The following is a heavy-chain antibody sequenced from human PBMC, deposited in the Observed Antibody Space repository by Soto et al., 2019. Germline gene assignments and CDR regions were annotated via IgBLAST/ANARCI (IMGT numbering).Heavy chain of an antibody. D-gene: IGHD2-21*01. CDR1: GFTFSSYW. CDR3: AKTPPFPPDY. Sequence: PGGSLTLSCAASGFTFSSYWMTCVRQAPGKGLECVATIKEDGSEKYYVDSVKGRFTISRDNAQNSLYLQMNSLRAEDTDVCYCAKTPPFPPDYWGQGILVTVSS. CDR2: IKEDGSEK. J-gene: IGHJ4*02. V-gene: IGHV3-7*01.